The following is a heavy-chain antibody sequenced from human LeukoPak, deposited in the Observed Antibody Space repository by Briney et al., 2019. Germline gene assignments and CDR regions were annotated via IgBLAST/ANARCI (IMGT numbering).Heavy chain of an antibody. CDR1: GFTFSSYS. Sequence: GGSLRLSCAASGFTFSSYSMSWVRQAPGKGLEWVSAISGTGGSTYYADSVKGRFTISRDNSKNTLYLQMNSLRTEDTAVYYCAKDVVVVPAAKGVSNWFDPWGQGTLVTVSS. J-gene: IGHJ5*02. D-gene: IGHD2-2*01. CDR2: ISGTGGST. V-gene: IGHV3-23*01. CDR3: AKDVVVVPAAKGVSNWFDP.